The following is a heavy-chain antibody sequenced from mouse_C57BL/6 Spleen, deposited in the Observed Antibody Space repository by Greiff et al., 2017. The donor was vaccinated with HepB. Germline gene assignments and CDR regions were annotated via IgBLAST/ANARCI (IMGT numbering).Heavy chain of an antibody. V-gene: IGHV1-82*01. J-gene: IGHJ3*01. CDR3: ARVDSSGYVPLFAY. D-gene: IGHD3-2*02. CDR1: GYAFSSSW. Sequence: VKLMESGPELVKPGASVKISCKASGYAFSSSWMNWVKQRPGKGLEWIGRIYPGDGDTNYNGKFKGKATLTADKSSSTAYMQLSSLTSEDSAVYFCARVDSSGYVPLFAYWGQGTLVTVSA. CDR2: IYPGDGDT.